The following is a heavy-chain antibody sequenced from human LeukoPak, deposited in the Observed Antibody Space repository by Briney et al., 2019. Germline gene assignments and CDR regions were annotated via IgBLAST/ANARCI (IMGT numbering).Heavy chain of an antibody. Sequence: GSLRLSCAASGFTFPNYAMSWVRQAPGKGLEWVSGISDVEKIPYYSDSVKGRFTISRDNSKKTVYLQMNKLRAEDTAVYFCARHDSYIPYWGQGIPVTVSS. J-gene: IGHJ4*02. CDR1: GFTFPNYA. CDR2: ISDVEKIP. D-gene: IGHD3-10*01. V-gene: IGHV3-23*01. CDR3: ARHDSYIPY.